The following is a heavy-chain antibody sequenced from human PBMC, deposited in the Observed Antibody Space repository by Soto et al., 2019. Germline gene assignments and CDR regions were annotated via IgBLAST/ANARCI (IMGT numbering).Heavy chain of an antibody. D-gene: IGHD6-19*01. Sequence: EVQLLESGGGLVQPGGSLRLSCAASGFTFSSYAMSWVRQAPGQGLEWVSAISGSGGSTYYADSVKGRFTISRDNSKNTLYLQMNSLRAEDTAVYYCAKDGYQQWLVQAPVDYWGQGTLVTVSS. J-gene: IGHJ4*02. CDR3: AKDGYQQWLVQAPVDY. V-gene: IGHV3-23*01. CDR1: GFTFSSYA. CDR2: ISGSGGST.